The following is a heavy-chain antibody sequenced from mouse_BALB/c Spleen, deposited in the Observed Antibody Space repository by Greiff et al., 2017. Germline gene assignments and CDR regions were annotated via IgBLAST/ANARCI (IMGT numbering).Heavy chain of an antibody. J-gene: IGHJ3*01. CDR3: ARQGYGNYWFAY. CDR1: GFTFSSYT. D-gene: IGHD2-10*02. Sequence: EVKLVESGGGLVQPGGSLKLSCAASGFTFSSYTMSWVRQTPEKRLEWVAYISNGGGSTYYPDTVKGRFTISRDNAKNTLYLQMSSLKSEDTAMYYCARQGYGNYWFAYWGQGTLVTVSA. V-gene: IGHV5-12-2*01. CDR2: ISNGGGST.